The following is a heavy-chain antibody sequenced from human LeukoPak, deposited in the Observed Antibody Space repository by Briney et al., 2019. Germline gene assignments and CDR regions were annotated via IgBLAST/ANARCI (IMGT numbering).Heavy chain of an antibody. Sequence: ASVKVSCKASGYTFTSYAMHWVRQAPGQRLEWMGWINAGNGNTKYSQKFQGRVTITRDTSASTAYMELSSLRSEDTAVYYCARSSRYSYGYDYWGQGTLVTVSS. J-gene: IGHJ4*02. D-gene: IGHD5-18*01. CDR1: GYTFTSYA. CDR3: ARSSRYSYGYDY. V-gene: IGHV1-3*01. CDR2: INAGNGNT.